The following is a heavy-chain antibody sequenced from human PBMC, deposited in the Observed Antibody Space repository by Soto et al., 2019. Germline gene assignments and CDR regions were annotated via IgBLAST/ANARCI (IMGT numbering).Heavy chain of an antibody. V-gene: IGHV1-3*01. CDR3: ARGNDFWSGPTYYYYYYGMDV. CDR2: INAGNGNT. CDR1: GYTFTSYA. J-gene: IGHJ6*02. D-gene: IGHD3-3*01. Sequence: GASVKVSCKASGYTFTSYAMHWVRQAPGQRLERIGWINAGNGNTKYSQKFQGRVTITRDTSASTAYMELSSLRSEDTAVYYCARGNDFWSGPTYYYYYYGMDVWGQGTTVTVSS.